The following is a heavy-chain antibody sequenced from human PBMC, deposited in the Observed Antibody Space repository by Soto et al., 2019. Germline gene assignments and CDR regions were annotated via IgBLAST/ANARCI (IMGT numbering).Heavy chain of an antibody. V-gene: IGHV3-64*01. Sequence: EVQLVESGGGLVQPGWSLRLSCAASGFTFSSYAMHWVRQAPGKGLEYVSAISSNGGSTHYANSVKGRFTISRDNSKNTLYLQMGSLSAEDMAVYYCARLNPIAAAFDYWGQGPLVTVSS. CDR3: ARLNPIAAAFDY. CDR2: ISSNGGST. CDR1: GFTFSSYA. D-gene: IGHD6-13*01. J-gene: IGHJ4*02.